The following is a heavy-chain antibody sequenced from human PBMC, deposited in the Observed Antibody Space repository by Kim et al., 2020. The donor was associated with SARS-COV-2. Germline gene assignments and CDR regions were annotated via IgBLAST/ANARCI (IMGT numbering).Heavy chain of an antibody. Sequence: GGSLRLSCAASGFTFSSYAMHWVRQAPGKGLEWVAFISYDGSNKYYTDSVKGRFTLSRDNSKNTLYLQMNSLRAGDTAVYYCARDAAPYYDILTGSAYWGQGTPVTVSS. CDR3: ARDAAPYYDILTGSAY. CDR1: GFTFSSYA. D-gene: IGHD3-9*01. CDR2: ISYDGSNK. J-gene: IGHJ4*02. V-gene: IGHV3-30-3*01.